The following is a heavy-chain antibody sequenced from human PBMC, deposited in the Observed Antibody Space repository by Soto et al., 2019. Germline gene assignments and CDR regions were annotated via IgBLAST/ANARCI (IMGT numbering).Heavy chain of an antibody. V-gene: IGHV4-31*03. Sequence: SETLSLTCTVSGGSISSGGYYWSWIRQHPGKGLEWIGYIYYSGSTYYNPSLKSRVTISVDTSKNQFSLKLSSVTAADTAVYYCARTVTHWFDPWGQGTLVTVSA. CDR2: IYYSGST. CDR3: ARTVTHWFDP. J-gene: IGHJ5*02. CDR1: GGSISSGGYY. D-gene: IGHD4-4*01.